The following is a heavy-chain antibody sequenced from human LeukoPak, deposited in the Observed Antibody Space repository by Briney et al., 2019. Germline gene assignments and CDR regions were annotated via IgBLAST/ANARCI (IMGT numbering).Heavy chain of an antibody. Sequence: GASVKVSCKASGYTFTNYAISWVRQAPGQGLEWRGIINPSGGSTSYAQKFQGRVTMTRDMSTSTVYMELSSLRSEDTAVYYCARKGIAVAGNNAFDIWGQGTMVTVSS. D-gene: IGHD6-19*01. V-gene: IGHV1-46*01. CDR1: GYTFTNYA. J-gene: IGHJ3*02. CDR2: INPSGGST. CDR3: ARKGIAVAGNNAFDI.